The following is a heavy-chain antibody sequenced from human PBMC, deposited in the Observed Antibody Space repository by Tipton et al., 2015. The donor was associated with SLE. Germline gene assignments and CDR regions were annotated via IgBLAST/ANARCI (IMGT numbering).Heavy chain of an antibody. CDR1: GFTFSHFG. CDR2: ISASGSTI. V-gene: IGHV3-48*03. CDR3: ARDSLDYDYWSGYYDF. J-gene: IGHJ4*02. D-gene: IGHD3-3*01. Sequence: SLRLSCAASGFTFSHFGMNWVRQAPGKGLEWVSYISASGSTIYYADSVRGRFTISRDNAKNSLYLQMNSLRVEDTAVYYCARDSLDYDYWSGYYDFWGQGTLVTVSS.